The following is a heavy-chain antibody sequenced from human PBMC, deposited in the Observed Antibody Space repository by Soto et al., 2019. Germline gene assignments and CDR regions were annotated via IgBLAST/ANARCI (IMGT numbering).Heavy chain of an antibody. Sequence: GGSLRLSCAASGFTFSNFAMSWVRQAPGKGLEWVSTIRAGVDTTYYSDSVKGRFTVSRDNSKNTLYLQMNSLRAEDTAVYYCERLSGYLPIDYWGQGTLVTVSS. CDR1: GFTFSNFA. D-gene: IGHD3-22*01. CDR2: IRAGVDTT. V-gene: IGHV3-23*01. J-gene: IGHJ4*02. CDR3: ERLSGYLPIDY.